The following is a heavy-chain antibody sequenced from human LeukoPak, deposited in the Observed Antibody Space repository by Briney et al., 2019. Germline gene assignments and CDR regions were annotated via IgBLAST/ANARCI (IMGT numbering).Heavy chain of an antibody. D-gene: IGHD2-8*01. J-gene: IGHJ6*02. V-gene: IGHV3-33*01. CDR3: ARDRHCANGVCHSPPGMDV. CDR1: GFTFSSYG. Sequence: GRSLRLSCAASGFTFSSYGMHWVRQAPGKGLEWVADIWFDGKNEHFADSVKGRLTISRDNSKNTMYLQINSLRAEDTAVYYCARDRHCANGVCHSPPGMDVWGQGTTVTVSS. CDR2: IWFDGKNE.